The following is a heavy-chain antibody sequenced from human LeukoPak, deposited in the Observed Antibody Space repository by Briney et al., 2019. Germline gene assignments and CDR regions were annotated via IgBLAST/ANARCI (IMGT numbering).Heavy chain of an antibody. CDR1: GGTFSSYA. J-gene: IGHJ5*02. CDR3: ARDQGVTIFGVAHWFDP. Sequence: SVKVSCKASGGTFSSYAITWVRQAPGQGLEWMGGIIPIFGTANYAQKFQDRVTITMDESTSTAYMELSSLRSEDTAVYYCARDQGVTIFGVAHWFDPWGQGTLVTVSS. CDR2: IIPIFGTA. V-gene: IGHV1-69*05. D-gene: IGHD3-3*01.